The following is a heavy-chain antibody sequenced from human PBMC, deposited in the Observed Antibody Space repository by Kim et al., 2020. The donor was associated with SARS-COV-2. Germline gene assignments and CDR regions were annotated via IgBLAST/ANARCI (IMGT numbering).Heavy chain of an antibody. CDR1: GYSFTGYW. CDR2: IDPSDSYT. D-gene: IGHD3-10*01. Sequence: GESLKISCKGSGYSFTGYWISWVRQMPGKGLEWMGRIDPSDSYTNYSPSFQGHVTISADKSITTAYLQWSSLKASDTAMYYCARHPPGLYGWMGGQYYFDYWGQGTLVTVSS. CDR3: ARHPPGLYGWMGGQYYFDY. V-gene: IGHV5-10-1*01. J-gene: IGHJ4*02.